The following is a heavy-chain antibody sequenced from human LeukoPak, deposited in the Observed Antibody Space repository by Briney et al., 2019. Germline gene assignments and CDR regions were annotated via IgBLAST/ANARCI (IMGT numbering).Heavy chain of an antibody. CDR3: AKDERKLWFGELTYYFDY. CDR1: GFTFSCYA. D-gene: IGHD3-10*01. CDR2: ISGSGGST. V-gene: IGHV3-23*01. Sequence: PGGSLRLSCAASGFTFSCYAMSWVRQAPGKGLEWVSAISGSGGSTYYADSVKGRFTIFRDDSKNTLYLQMTSLRAEDTAVYYCAKDERKLWFGELTYYFDYWGQGTLVTVSS. J-gene: IGHJ4*02.